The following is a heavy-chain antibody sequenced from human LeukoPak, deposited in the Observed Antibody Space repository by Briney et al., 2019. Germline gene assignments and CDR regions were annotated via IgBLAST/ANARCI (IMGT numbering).Heavy chain of an antibody. CDR3: ARGKSSGWYYYYYGMDV. D-gene: IGHD6-19*01. V-gene: IGHV6-1*01. Sequence: SQTLSLTCAISGDSVSSNSAAWNWTRQSPSRGLEWLGRTYYRSKWYNDYAVSVKSRITINPDTSKNQFSLQLNSVTPEDTAVYYCARGKSSGWYYYYYGMDVWGQGTTVTVSS. CDR1: GDSVSSNSAA. CDR2: TYYRSKWYN. J-gene: IGHJ6*02.